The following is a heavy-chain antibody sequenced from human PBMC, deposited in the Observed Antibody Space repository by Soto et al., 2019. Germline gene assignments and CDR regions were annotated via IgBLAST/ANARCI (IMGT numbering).Heavy chain of an antibody. CDR1: GYTFTSYG. D-gene: IGHD5-12*01. V-gene: IGHV1-18*01. CDR2: ISAYNGNT. J-gene: IGHJ4*02. CDR3: ARRDGYNACYFDY. Sequence: ASVKVSCKASGYTFTSYGISWVRQAPGQGLEWMGWISAYNGNTNYAQKLQGRVTMTTDTSTSTAYVELRSLRSDDTAVYYCARRDGYNACYFDYWGQGTLVTVSS.